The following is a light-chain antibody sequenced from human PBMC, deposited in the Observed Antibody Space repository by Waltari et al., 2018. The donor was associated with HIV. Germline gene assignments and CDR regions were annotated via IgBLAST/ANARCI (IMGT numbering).Light chain of an antibody. CDR3: QQRSNWPRT. Sequence: EIVLTQSPATLSFSPGERATLSCSASQSVRSYLAWYQQKPGQAPRLLIYDASNRATGIPDRFSGSGSGTDFTLTISSLEAEDFAVYYCQQRSNWPRTFGQGTKVEIK. J-gene: IGKJ1*01. V-gene: IGKV3-11*01. CDR2: DAS. CDR1: QSVRSY.